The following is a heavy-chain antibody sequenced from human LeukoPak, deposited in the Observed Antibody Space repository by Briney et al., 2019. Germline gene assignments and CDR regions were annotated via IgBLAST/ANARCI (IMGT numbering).Heavy chain of an antibody. Sequence: PSETLSLTCADPGGSFSNYNRSSIRQPPGKGLEWIGEINDSGRINYNPSLMSRVTVSVDTSKNQFSLRLTSVTATDTAVYYCARRWNYGRNYYIDVWGNGATVSVSS. J-gene: IGHJ6*03. CDR3: ARRWNYGRNYYIDV. CDR2: INDSGRI. V-gene: IGHV4-34*01. D-gene: IGHD1-7*01. CDR1: GGSFSNYN.